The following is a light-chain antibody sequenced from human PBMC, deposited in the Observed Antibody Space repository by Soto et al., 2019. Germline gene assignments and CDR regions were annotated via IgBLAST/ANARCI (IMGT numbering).Light chain of an antibody. CDR2: DVS. J-gene: IGLJ1*01. V-gene: IGLV2-14*01. CDR3: SSYTSSSTLLDV. Sequence: QSVLTQPASVSGSPGQSITISCTGTSSDVGGYNYVSWYQQHPGKAPKLMIYDVSNRPSGVSNRFSGSKSGNTASLTISGLQAEAEADYYCSSYTSSSTLLDVFGAGTKLTVL. CDR1: SSDVGGYNY.